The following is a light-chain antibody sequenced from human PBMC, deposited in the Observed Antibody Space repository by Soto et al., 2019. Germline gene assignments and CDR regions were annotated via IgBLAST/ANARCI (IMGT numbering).Light chain of an antibody. V-gene: IGLV2-14*03. J-gene: IGLJ1*01. CDR3: NSYTSSSTYV. CDR2: DVS. Sequence: QSVLXQPASVSGSPGQSITISCTGTSSDVGGYNYVSWYQHHPGEAPKVMIYDVSNRPSGISNRFSGSKSGNTASLTISGLQAEDEADYYCNSYTSSSTYVFGTGTKVTVL. CDR1: SSDVGGYNY.